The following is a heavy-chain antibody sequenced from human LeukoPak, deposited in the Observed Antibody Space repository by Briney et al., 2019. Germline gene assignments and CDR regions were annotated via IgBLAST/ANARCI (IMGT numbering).Heavy chain of an antibody. Sequence: GGSLRLSCAASGFSFSLYGMNWVRQAPGKGLEWVASISPSSTYTFYGDAVKGRFTISRDDTTNSVHLQMNSLRPEDTAVYYCARVAYTYVFDFWGQGTLLTVSS. V-gene: IGHV3-21*01. CDR3: ARVAYTYVFDF. CDR2: ISPSSTYT. CDR1: GFSFSLYG. D-gene: IGHD3-16*01. J-gene: IGHJ4*02.